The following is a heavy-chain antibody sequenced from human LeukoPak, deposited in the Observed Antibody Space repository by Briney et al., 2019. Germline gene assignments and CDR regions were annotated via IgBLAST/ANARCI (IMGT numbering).Heavy chain of an antibody. D-gene: IGHD3-3*01. Sequence: PSETLSLTCTVSGGSISSYYWSWVRQPPGKGLGWVGDIYYSGRTNYNPSLKSRVTISVDTSKNQYSLKLSSVTAADTAVYYCARSSYDFEAFDIWGQGTMVTVSS. CDR1: GGSISSYY. J-gene: IGHJ3*02. CDR3: ARSSYDFEAFDI. V-gene: IGHV4-59*01. CDR2: IYYSGRT.